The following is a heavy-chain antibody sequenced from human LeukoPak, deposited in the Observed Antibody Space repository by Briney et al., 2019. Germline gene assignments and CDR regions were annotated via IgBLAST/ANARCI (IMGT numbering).Heavy chain of an antibody. J-gene: IGHJ4*02. Sequence: GESLKISCKGSGYSFTSYWIGWVRQMPGKGLEWMGIIYPGDSDTRYSPSFQGQVTISADKSTSTAYLQWSSLKASDTAMYYCARTYFYYDSSGYIGGFDYWGQGTLVTVSS. CDR3: ARTYFYYDSSGYIGGFDY. V-gene: IGHV5-51*01. CDR1: GYSFTSYW. D-gene: IGHD3-22*01. CDR2: IYPGDSDT.